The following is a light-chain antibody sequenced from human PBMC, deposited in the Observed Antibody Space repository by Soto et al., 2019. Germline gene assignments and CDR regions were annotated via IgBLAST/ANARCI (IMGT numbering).Light chain of an antibody. CDR1: QSVLYSPNNKNY. CDR2: WAS. J-gene: IGKJ1*01. V-gene: IGKV4-1*01. CDR3: QQFYTTPVT. Sequence: DIVLTQSPDSLAVSLGERATINCKSSQSVLYSPNNKNYLAWYQQKPGQPPKLLIYWASTRESGVPDGFSGSRSGADFTLTISSLQAEDVAVYYCQQFYTTPVTFGQGTKVEIK.